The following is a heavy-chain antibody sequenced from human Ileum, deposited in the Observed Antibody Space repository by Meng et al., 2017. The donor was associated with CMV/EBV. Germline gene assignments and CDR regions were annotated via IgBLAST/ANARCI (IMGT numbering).Heavy chain of an antibody. CDR2: LYYNGIR. V-gene: IGHV4-61*02. Sequence: QVQLQESVPGLVKPSPTLSLTCTVSGDSVSSGNNHWSWIRQPAGKGLEWIGQLYYNGIRYYNPSLESRLTISMDTSRNVFSLKLSSVTAADTAVYYCATYRKGDGGRGSWGQGTLVTVSS. CDR1: GDSVSSGNNH. D-gene: IGHD3-16*01. J-gene: IGHJ5*02. CDR3: ATYRKGDGGRGS.